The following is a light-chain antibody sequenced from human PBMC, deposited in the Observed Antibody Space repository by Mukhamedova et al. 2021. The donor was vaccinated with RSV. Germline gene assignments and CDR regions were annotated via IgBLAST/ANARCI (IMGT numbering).Light chain of an antibody. CDR3: QQSYSAPFT. CDR2: TAS. V-gene: IGKV1-39*01. J-gene: IGKJ4*01. Sequence: WYQRRVHGKAPKLLIYTASTLQTLVPSRFSGSGSGTDFTLIISNLQPEDFAIYYCQQSYSAPFTFGGGTKVKFK.